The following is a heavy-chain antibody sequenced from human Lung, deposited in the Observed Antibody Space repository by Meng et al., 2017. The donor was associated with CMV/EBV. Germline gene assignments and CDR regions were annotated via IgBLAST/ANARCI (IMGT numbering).Heavy chain of an antibody. CDR2: IYWDDDK. D-gene: IGHD2-2*01. Sequence: QTHVKESGPPLVKPTQSLTLTCTFSGFSLSTSEVGVGWIRQPPGKALEWLAVIYWDDDKRYSPSLKSRLTITKDTSNNQVVLTLTNMDPVDTATYYCALFTRSWFDPWGQGTLVTVSS. V-gene: IGHV2-5*02. J-gene: IGHJ5*02. CDR1: GFSLSTSEVG. CDR3: ALFTRSWFDP.